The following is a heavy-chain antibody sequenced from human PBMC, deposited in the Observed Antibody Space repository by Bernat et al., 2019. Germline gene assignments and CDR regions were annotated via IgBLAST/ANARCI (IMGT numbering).Heavy chain of an antibody. V-gene: IGHV3-11*05. J-gene: IGHJ3*02. Sequence: QVQLVESGGGLVKPGGSLRLSCSASGFTFSDYYMSWIRQAPGKGLGWVSYISSISSYTNYADSVKGRFTISRDNAKNSLYLQMNSLRAEDTAVYYCAREGSWIAAAANDAFDIWGQGTMVTVSS. CDR1: GFTFSDYY. CDR2: ISSISSYT. D-gene: IGHD6-13*01. CDR3: AREGSWIAAAANDAFDI.